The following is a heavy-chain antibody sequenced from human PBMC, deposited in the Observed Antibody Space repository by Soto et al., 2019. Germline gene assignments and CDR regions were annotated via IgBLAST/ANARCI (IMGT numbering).Heavy chain of an antibody. D-gene: IGHD3-22*01. J-gene: IGHJ5*02. V-gene: IGHV4-31*03. CDR1: GGSISSGGYY. Sequence: QVQLQESGPGLVKPSXTLSLTCTVSGGSISSGGYYWSWIRQHPGKGLEWIGYIYYSGSTYYNPSLKSRVTISVDTSKNQFSLKLSSVTAADTAVYYCAGGASNYDSSGYYFRFDPWGQGTLVTVSS. CDR3: AGGASNYDSSGYYFRFDP. CDR2: IYYSGST.